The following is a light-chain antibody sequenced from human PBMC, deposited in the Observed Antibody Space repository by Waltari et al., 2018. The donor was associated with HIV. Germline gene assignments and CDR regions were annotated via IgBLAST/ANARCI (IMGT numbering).Light chain of an antibody. J-gene: IGLJ3*02. CDR2: DVT. Sequence: QSALTQPASVSGSLGQSITFSCTGTSSDIGGYDYVSWYQQHPGEAPKIIIYDVTNRPSGISVRFSGSKSGDTASLTISGLQAEDEADYYCTSVTTTTAWVFGGGTKLTVL. CDR1: SSDIGGYDY. CDR3: TSVTTTTAWV. V-gene: IGLV2-14*03.